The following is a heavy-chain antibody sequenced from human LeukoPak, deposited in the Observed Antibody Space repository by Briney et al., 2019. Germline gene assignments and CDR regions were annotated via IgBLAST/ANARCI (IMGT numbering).Heavy chain of an antibody. J-gene: IGHJ6*03. Sequence: PSQTLSLTCTVSGGSISSGGYYWSWIRQPPGKGLEWIGYIYHSGSTYYNPSLKSRVTILVDRSKNQFSLKLSSVTAADTAVYYCARGRSWTGSSWTYYYYYMDVWGKGTTVTVSS. V-gene: IGHV4-30-2*01. D-gene: IGHD6-13*01. CDR2: IYHSGST. CDR3: ARGRSWTGSSWTYYYYYMDV. CDR1: GGSISSGGYY.